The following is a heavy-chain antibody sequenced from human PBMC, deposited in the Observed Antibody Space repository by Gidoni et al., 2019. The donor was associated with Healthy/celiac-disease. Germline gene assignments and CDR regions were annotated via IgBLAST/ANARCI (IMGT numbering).Heavy chain of an antibody. D-gene: IGHD3-3*01. V-gene: IGHV1-8*01. CDR1: GYTFTSYD. CDR3: ARVLGYDFWSGYYRYYYGMDV. CDR2: MNPNSGNT. Sequence: QVQLVQSGAEVKKPGASVKVSCKASGYTFTSYDINWVRQATGQGLEWMGWMNPNSGNTGYAQKFQGRVTMTRNTSISTAYMELSSLRSEDTAVYYCARVLGYDFWSGYYRYYYGMDVWGQGTTVTVSS. J-gene: IGHJ6*02.